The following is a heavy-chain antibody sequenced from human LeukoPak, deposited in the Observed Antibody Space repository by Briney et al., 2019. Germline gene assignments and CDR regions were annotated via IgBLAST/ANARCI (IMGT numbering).Heavy chain of an antibody. CDR1: GYTFTSYG. CDR2: ISAYNGNT. V-gene: IGHV1-18*01. Sequence: ASVKVSCKASGYTFTSYGISWVRQAPGQGLEWMGWISAYNGNTNNAQKLQGRVTMTTDTSTSTAYMELRSLRSDATAVYYCASEAVAGTDFDYWGQGTLVTVSS. D-gene: IGHD6-19*01. J-gene: IGHJ4*02. CDR3: ASEAVAGTDFDY.